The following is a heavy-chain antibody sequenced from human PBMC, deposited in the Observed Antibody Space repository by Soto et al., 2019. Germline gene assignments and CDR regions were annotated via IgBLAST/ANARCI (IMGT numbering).Heavy chain of an antibody. CDR2: IYYSGST. CDR1: GGSITSYY. D-gene: IGHD6-13*01. Sequence: WETLSLTGTVSGGSITSYYWSWIRQPPGKGLEWIGYIYYSGSTNYNPSLKSRVTISVDTSKNQFSLKLSSVTAADTAVYYCAIGGAAAARGWFDPWGQGTQVTVSS. J-gene: IGHJ5*02. CDR3: AIGGAAAARGWFDP. V-gene: IGHV4-59*01.